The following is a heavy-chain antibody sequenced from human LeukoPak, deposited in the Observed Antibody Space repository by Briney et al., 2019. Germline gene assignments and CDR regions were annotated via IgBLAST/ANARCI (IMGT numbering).Heavy chain of an antibody. J-gene: IGHJ4*02. CDR2: IKHDGSER. V-gene: IGHV3-7*03. Sequence: PGGSLRLSCAASGFTSSSYWMSWVRQAPGKGLEWVANIKHDGSERNYMESVKGRFTISSDNANNSLHLQMNNLRAEDTAVYYCAAGSGWSIEYWGQGTLVTVSS. CDR3: AAGSGWSIEY. CDR1: GFTSSSYW. D-gene: IGHD6-19*01.